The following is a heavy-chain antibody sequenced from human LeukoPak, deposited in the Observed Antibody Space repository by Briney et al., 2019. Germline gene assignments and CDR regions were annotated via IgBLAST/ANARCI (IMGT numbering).Heavy chain of an antibody. V-gene: IGHV3-23*01. CDR3: ATVVTDFDY. CDR1: GFTFSTFA. CDR2: VSGNGGAT. J-gene: IGHJ4*02. Sequence: GGSLRLSCVASGFTFSTFAMTWVRQAPGKGLEWVSTVSGNGGATFYADSVKGRFTVSRDNSKNTLYLQMNSLRAEDTAVYYCATVVTDFDYWGQGTLVTVSS. D-gene: IGHD4-23*01.